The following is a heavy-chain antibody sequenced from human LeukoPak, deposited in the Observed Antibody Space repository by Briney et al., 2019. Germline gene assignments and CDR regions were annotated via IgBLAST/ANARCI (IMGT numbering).Heavy chain of an antibody. Sequence: ASVKVSCKAPGYTFTGYYMRWVRQAPGQGLEWMGWINPNSGGTNYAQKFQGRVTMTRDTSISTAYMELSRLRSDDTAVYYCARHHYGDYGGGEYWGQGTLVTVSS. J-gene: IGHJ4*02. D-gene: IGHD4-17*01. V-gene: IGHV1-2*02. CDR3: ARHHYGDYGGGEY. CDR2: INPNSGGT. CDR1: GYTFTGYY.